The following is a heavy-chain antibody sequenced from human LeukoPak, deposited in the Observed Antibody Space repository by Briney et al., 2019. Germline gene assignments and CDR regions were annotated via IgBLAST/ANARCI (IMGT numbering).Heavy chain of an antibody. J-gene: IGHJ4*02. CDR3: ARLFGDVTIYDY. CDR1: GFSFSSYN. D-gene: IGHD4-17*01. CDR2: ITSSSTYT. Sequence: PGGSLRLSCAASGFSFSSYNMNWVRQTPGKGLEWVSSITSSSTYTFYADSVKGRFTISRDNNAKNSLYLEMNSLRAEDTAEYYCARLFGDVTIYDYWGQGTLVTVSS. V-gene: IGHV3-21*01.